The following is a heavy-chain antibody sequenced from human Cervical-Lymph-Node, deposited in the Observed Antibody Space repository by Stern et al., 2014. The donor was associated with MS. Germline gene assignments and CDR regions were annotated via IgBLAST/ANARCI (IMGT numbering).Heavy chain of an antibody. J-gene: IGHJ4*02. CDR3: ARDLITTEGFDY. CDR1: GYTFTSYA. Sequence: QVQLVQSGAEVKKPGASVKVSCKASGYTFTSYAMHWVRQAPGQRLEWMGWINAGNGNTKYSQKFQGRVTITRDTSASTAYMELSSLRSEDTAVYYCARDLITTEGFDYWGQGTLVTVSS. CDR2: INAGNGNT. V-gene: IGHV1-3*01. D-gene: IGHD3-22*01.